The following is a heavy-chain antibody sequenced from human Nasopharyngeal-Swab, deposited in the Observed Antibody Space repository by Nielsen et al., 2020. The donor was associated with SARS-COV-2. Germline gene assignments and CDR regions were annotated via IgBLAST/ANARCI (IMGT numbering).Heavy chain of an antibody. V-gene: IGHV3-23*01. Sequence: GESLKISCVASGYSFRTYGLSWVRQAPGKGLEWVAAIVGSGDISGSGGKTYYADSVKGRFTISRDNSKNTLSLQMNSLRAEDTALYYCAKDLRGPYFFWGQGTLVTVSS. J-gene: IGHJ4*02. D-gene: IGHD2/OR15-2a*01. CDR1: GYSFRTYG. CDR3: AKDLRGPYFF. CDR2: IVGSGDISGSGGKT.